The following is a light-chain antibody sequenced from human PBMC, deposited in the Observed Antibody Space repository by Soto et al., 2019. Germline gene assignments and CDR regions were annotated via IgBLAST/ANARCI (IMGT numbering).Light chain of an antibody. CDR3: AAWGDSLNSYV. Sequence: QSVLTQPPSASGTPGQRVTISCSGSSSNIGTNTVNWYQQLPGTAPKLLIYSNDQRPSGVPDRFSGSKSGTSASLAFSGLQSEDEADYYCAAWGDSLNSYVFGSGTKVTVL. CDR1: SSNIGTNT. J-gene: IGLJ1*01. CDR2: SND. V-gene: IGLV1-44*01.